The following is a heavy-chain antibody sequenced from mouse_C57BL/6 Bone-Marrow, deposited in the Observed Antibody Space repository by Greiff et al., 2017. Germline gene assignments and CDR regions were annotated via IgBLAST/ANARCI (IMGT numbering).Heavy chain of an antibody. V-gene: IGHV5-6*02. CDR2: ISSGGSYT. Sequence: EVKLQESGGDLVKPGGSLKLSCAASGFTFSSYGMSWVRQTPDKRLEWVATISSGGSYTYYPDSVKGRFTISRDNAKNTLYLQMSSLKSEDTAMYYCARRDYYGSSPAWFAYWGQGTLVTVSA. CDR3: ARRDYYGSSPAWFAY. D-gene: IGHD1-1*01. CDR1: GFTFSSYG. J-gene: IGHJ3*01.